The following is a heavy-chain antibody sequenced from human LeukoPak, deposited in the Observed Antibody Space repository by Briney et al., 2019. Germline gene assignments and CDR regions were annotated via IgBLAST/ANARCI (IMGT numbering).Heavy chain of an antibody. D-gene: IGHD3-16*01. CDR1: GYTFTSYA. J-gene: IGHJ4*02. CDR3: AREYVYVWDY. Sequence: VASVKVSCKTSGYTFTSYALNWVRQAPGQGFEWIGWINTNTGNPTYAQGFTGRFVFSLDTSVTTAYLQISSLKAEDTGVYYCAREYVYVWDYWGQGSLVTVSS. CDR2: INTNTGNP. V-gene: IGHV7-4-1*02.